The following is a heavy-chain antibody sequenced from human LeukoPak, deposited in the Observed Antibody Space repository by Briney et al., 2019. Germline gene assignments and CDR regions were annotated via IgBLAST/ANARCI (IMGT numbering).Heavy chain of an antibody. Sequence: GGSLRLSCAASGFTFSSYSMNWVRQAPGKGLEWVSSISSSSSYIYYADSVKGRFTISRDNAKNSLYLQMNSLRAEDTAVYYCARDTVTVTSLVYYFYMDVWGKGTTVTVSS. CDR2: ISSSSSYI. V-gene: IGHV3-21*01. CDR1: GFTFSSYS. J-gene: IGHJ6*03. CDR3: ARDTVTVTSLVYYFYMDV. D-gene: IGHD4-17*01.